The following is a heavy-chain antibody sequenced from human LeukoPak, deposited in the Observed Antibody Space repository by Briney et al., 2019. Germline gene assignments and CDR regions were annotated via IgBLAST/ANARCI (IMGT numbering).Heavy chain of an antibody. CDR3: ARETVSTLGYAFDI. J-gene: IGHJ3*02. V-gene: IGHV4-61*10. CDR1: GGSISSGSYY. D-gene: IGHD3-16*01. Sequence: PSQTLSLTCTVSGGSISSGSYYWSWIRQPAGKGLEWIGCIYYSGSTNYNPSLKSRVTISVDTSKNQFSLKLSSVTAADTAVYYCARETVSTLGYAFDIWGQGTMVTVSS. CDR2: IYYSGST.